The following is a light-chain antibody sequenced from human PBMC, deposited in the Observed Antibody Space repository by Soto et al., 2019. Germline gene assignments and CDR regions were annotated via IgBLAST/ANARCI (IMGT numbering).Light chain of an antibody. J-gene: IGKJ5*01. CDR2: ELS. V-gene: IGKV2D-29*01. CDR3: MQSIQVPIT. CDR1: ESLLHSDGKTY. Sequence: DVVMTQSPLSLPVTLGQPASIXXRSXESLLHSDGKTYLYWYLQKPGQPPHXXIYELSNRFSGVPDKFSGSGSGTDFTLKISRVEAEDVGVYYCMQSIQVPITFGQGTRLEIK.